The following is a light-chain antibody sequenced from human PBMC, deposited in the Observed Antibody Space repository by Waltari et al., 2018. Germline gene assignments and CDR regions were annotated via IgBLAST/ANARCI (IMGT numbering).Light chain of an antibody. V-gene: IGLV2-23*01. J-gene: IGLJ3*02. Sequence: QSALTQPASVSGSPGQSITISCTGTSSDVGRYNRVSWYQHHPGKAPTLMIYDGSKRPSGVSNRFSGSKSGNTASLTISGLQAEDEADYYCCSYAGSNTWVFGEGTKLTVL. CDR3: CSYAGSNTWV. CDR1: SSDVGRYNR. CDR2: DGS.